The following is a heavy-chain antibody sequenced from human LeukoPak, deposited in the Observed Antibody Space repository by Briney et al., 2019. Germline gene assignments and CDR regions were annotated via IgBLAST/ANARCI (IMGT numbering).Heavy chain of an antibody. CDR1: GFTFSGSA. V-gene: IGHV3-73*01. CDR3: TLTSPPGGY. CDR2: IRSKANSYAT. J-gene: IGHJ4*02. D-gene: IGHD3-9*01. Sequence: GGSLRLSCAGSGFTFSGSAMHGVRQASGKGLEWVGRIRSKANSYATAYAASVKGRFTISRDDSKNTAYLQMNSLKTEDTAVYYRTLTSPPGGYWGQGTLVTLSS.